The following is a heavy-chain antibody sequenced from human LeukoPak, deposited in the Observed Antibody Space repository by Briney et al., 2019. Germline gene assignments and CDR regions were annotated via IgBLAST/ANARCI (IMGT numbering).Heavy chain of an antibody. CDR3: ARSLGGAYDY. J-gene: IGHJ4*02. D-gene: IGHD1-26*01. V-gene: IGHV3-53*01. CDR2: IFPDGRT. Sequence: PGGSLRLSCAASGLTVTDNYFSWVRQAPGKGLEWVSVIFPDGRTYHADSVKGRFTISRDNAKNTLYLQMDSLRAEDTAVYYCARSLGGAYDYWGQGTLVTVSS. CDR1: GLTVTDNY.